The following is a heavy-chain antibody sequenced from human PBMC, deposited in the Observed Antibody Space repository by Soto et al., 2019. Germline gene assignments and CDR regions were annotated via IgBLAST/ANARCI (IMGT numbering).Heavy chain of an antibody. CDR3: VRRVSGNYDY. J-gene: IGHJ4*02. CDR2: ISSNGGTT. V-gene: IGHV3-64*01. CDR1: GFTFSSYD. D-gene: IGHD1-7*01. Sequence: EVQLAESGGGMVQPGGSLRLSSVASGFTFSSYDMHWVRQAPGKGLEYVSSISSNGGTTNYGNSVKGRFTISRDNSKNILYLQMGSLRAEDMAVYYCVRRVSGNYDYWGQGTLVTVSS.